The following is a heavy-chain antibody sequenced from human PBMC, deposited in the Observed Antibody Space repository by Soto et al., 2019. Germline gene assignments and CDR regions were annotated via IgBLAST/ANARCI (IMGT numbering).Heavy chain of an antibody. CDR3: ASLTLTYGSSSPLDAFDI. Sequence: QVQLVESGGGVVQPGRSLRLSCAASGFTFSSYGMHWVRQAPGKGLEWVAVIWYDGSNKYYADSVKGRFTISRDNSKNTLYLQMNSLRAEDTAVYYCASLTLTYGSSSPLDAFDIWGKGTMVTVSS. CDR2: IWYDGSNK. CDR1: GFTFSSYG. D-gene: IGHD6-6*01. J-gene: IGHJ3*02. V-gene: IGHV3-33*01.